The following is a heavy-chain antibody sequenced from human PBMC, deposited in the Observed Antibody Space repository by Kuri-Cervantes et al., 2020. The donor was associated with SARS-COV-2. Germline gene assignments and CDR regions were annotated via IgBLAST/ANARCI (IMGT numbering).Heavy chain of an antibody. V-gene: IGHV3-74*03. Sequence: GESLKISCAASGFTFSGHWIHWVRQAPGKGLVWVSRINPEGSRTKYVDSVKGRFTISRDNAKNTLYLEMKSLRVDDTAIHYCASYNWNFDTDYWGQGILVTVSS. CDR3: ASYNWNFDTDY. J-gene: IGHJ4*02. D-gene: IGHD1-7*01. CDR2: INPEGSRT. CDR1: GFTFSGHW.